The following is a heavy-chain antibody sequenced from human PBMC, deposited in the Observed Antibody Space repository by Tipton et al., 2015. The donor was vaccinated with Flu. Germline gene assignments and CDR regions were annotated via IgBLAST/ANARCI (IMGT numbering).Heavy chain of an antibody. CDR1: GFTFRSHA. CDR3: AREDSFLFLEWSFDY. Sequence: SLRLSCVASGFTFRSHAMGWVRQAPDKGLEWVAAITGSGRGTHYADSAKGRFTISRDNSKSMLYLQMDSLRADDTALYYCAREDSFLFLEWSFDYWGQGTLVTVSS. J-gene: IGHJ4*02. D-gene: IGHD3-3*01. CDR2: ITGSGRGT. V-gene: IGHV3-23*01.